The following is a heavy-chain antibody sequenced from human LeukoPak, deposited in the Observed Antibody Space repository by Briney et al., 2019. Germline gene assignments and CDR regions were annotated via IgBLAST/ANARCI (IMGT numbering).Heavy chain of an antibody. CDR3: AKDRRSSGYYGY. J-gene: IGHJ4*02. Sequence: GGSLRLSCAASGFTFSSYWMHWVRQAPGKGLVWVSRINSDGFGTRYADSVKGRFTISRDNAKNTLYLQMNSLRAEDTAVYYCAKDRRSSGYYGYWGQGTLVTVSS. V-gene: IGHV3-74*01. CDR2: INSDGFGT. CDR1: GFTFSSYW. D-gene: IGHD3-22*01.